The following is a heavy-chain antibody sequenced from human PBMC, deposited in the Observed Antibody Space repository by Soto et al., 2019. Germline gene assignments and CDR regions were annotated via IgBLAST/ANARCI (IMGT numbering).Heavy chain of an antibody. CDR1: GFTFSSYG. J-gene: IGHJ4*02. CDR2: ISYDGSNK. Sequence: GGSLRLSCAASGFTFSSYGMHWVRQAPGKGLEWVAVISYDGSNKYYADSVKGRFTISRDNSKNTLYLQMNSLRAEDTAVYYCAKPFTMVRGVPHLFDYWGQGTLVTVSS. V-gene: IGHV3-30*18. CDR3: AKPFTMVRGVPHLFDY. D-gene: IGHD3-10*01.